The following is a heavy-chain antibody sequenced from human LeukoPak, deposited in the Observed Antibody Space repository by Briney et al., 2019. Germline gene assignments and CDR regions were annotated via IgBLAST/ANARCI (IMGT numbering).Heavy chain of an antibody. CDR3: AKDNKAGYYRAYYFDY. D-gene: IGHD3-9*01. CDR1: GFTFSSYG. Sequence: GGSLRLSCAASGFTFSSYGMHWVRQAPGKGLEWVAFIRYDGSNKYYADSVKGRFTISRDNSKNTLYLQMNSLRAEDTAVYYCAKDNKAGYYRAYYFDYWGQGTLVTVSS. J-gene: IGHJ4*02. V-gene: IGHV3-30*02. CDR2: IRYDGSNK.